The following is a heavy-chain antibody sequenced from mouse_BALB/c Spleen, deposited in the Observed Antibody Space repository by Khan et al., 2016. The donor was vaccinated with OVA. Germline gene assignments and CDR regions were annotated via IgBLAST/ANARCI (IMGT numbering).Heavy chain of an antibody. CDR1: GYSITSDYA. CDR2: ISYSGNT. CDR3: ARVYGGDFDY. Sequence: EVQLVESGPGLVKPSQSLSLTCTVTGYSITSDYAWNWIRQFPGNQLEWMGFISYSGNTKYNPSLKSRISITRGTSENQFFLQLNSVTTEDTATYYCARVYGGDFDYWGQGTTLTVSS. V-gene: IGHV3-2*02. D-gene: IGHD1-1*01. J-gene: IGHJ2*01.